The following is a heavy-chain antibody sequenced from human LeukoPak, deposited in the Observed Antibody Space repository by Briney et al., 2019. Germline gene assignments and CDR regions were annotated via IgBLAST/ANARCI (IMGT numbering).Heavy chain of an antibody. CDR1: GGSFSGYY. CDR2: INHSGST. V-gene: IGHV4-34*01. CDR3: ARGSLMYCSSTSCYQFRH. D-gene: IGHD2-2*01. J-gene: IGHJ1*01. Sequence: SETLSLTCAVYGGSFSGYYWSWIRQPPGKGLQWIGEINHSGSTNYNPSLKSRVTISLDTSKNQFSLKLSSVTAADTAVYYCARGSLMYCSSTSCYQFRHWGQGTLVTVSS.